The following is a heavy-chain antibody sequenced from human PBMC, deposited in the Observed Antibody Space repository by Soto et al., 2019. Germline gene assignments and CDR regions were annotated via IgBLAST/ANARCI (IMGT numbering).Heavy chain of an antibody. CDR1: GFTFSDHY. CDR3: VRVSSGFYYVGY. D-gene: IGHD3-22*01. V-gene: IGHV3-72*01. J-gene: IGHJ4*02. CDR2: IRKNVNSYTT. Sequence: EVQLVESGGGLVQPGGSLRLSCAASGFTFSDHYMDWVRQAPGKGLEWVGRIRKNVNSYTTEYAASVKGRFTISRDDSKNSLYLQMNSLKTEDTAVYFCVRVSSGFYYVGYWGQGTLVTVSS.